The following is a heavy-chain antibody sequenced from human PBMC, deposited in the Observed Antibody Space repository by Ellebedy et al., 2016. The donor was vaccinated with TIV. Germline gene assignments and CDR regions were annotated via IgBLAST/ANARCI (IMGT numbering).Heavy chain of an antibody. CDR3: ARNIVRTTTLDY. CDR2: INAGNGDR. D-gene: IGHD1-26*01. J-gene: IGHJ4*02. Sequence: AASVKVSCKASGFIFTTYAFYWARQAPGQGLEYMGWINAGNGDRQYSQRFQGRVTITRDTSASTAYVELTSLRSEDTAVYYCARNIVRTTTLDYWGQGTLVTVSS. CDR1: GFIFTTYA. V-gene: IGHV1-3*01.